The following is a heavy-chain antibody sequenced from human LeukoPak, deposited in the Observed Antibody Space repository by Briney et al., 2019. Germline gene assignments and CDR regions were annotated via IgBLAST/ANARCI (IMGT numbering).Heavy chain of an antibody. V-gene: IGHV3-9*01. D-gene: IGHD3-9*01. CDR3: ASLTALGY. J-gene: IGHJ4*02. Sequence: GGSLRLSCAASGFTFDDYAMHWVRQAPGKGLEWVSGISWNSGSIGYADSVKGRFTISRDNSKNTLYLQMNSLRAEDTAVYYCASLTALGYWGQGTLVTVSS. CDR1: GFTFDDYA. CDR2: ISWNSGSI.